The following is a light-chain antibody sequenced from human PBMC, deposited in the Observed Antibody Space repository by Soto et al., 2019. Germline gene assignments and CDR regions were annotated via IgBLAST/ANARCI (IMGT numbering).Light chain of an antibody. CDR3: HQRSSWPPT. V-gene: IGKV3-11*01. Sequence: EIVLTQSPAILSLSPGERATLSCRASQSVSSSLGWFQQKPGQAPRLLIYDASNRATGIPAKFRGSGSGTDFTLTISSLEPVDFAVYYCHQRSSWPPTFGQGTKLEIK. J-gene: IGKJ2*01. CDR1: QSVSSS. CDR2: DAS.